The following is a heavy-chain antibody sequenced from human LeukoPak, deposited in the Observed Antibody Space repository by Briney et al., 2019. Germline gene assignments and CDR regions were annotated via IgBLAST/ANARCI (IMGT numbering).Heavy chain of an antibody. V-gene: IGHV3-53*01. D-gene: IGHD2/OR15-2a*01. J-gene: IGHJ3*02. CDR2: IYNDGST. Sequence: GGTLRLSCAASGLTVSSSYMSWVRQAPGKGLEWVSIIYNDGSTYYADSMKGRFTISRDNSKNTLYLQVNSLRAEDTAMYYCARNILFAFDIWGQGTMVTVSS. CDR3: ARNILFAFDI. CDR1: GLTVSSSY.